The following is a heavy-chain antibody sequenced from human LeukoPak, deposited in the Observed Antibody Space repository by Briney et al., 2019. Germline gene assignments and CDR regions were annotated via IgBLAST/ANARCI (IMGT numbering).Heavy chain of an antibody. J-gene: IGHJ4*02. D-gene: IGHD2-15*01. CDR1: GGSISSGGYS. CDR3: AVVVAAGNIDY. CDR2: IYHSGST. V-gene: IGHV4-30-2*01. Sequence: SQTLSLTCAVSGGSISSGGYSWRWIRQPPGKGLEWIGYIYHSGSTYYNPSLKSRVTISVDRSKNQFSLKLSSVTAADTAVYYCAVVVAAGNIDYWGQGTLVTVSS.